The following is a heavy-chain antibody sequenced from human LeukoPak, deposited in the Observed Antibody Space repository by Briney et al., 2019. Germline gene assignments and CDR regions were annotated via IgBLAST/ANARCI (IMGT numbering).Heavy chain of an antibody. CDR2: VYYTGLA. J-gene: IGHJ4*02. CDR3: ARHRRYCSSSSCHPFDY. D-gene: IGHD2-15*01. CDR1: GGSISNSSYY. V-gene: IGHV4-39*01. Sequence: PSETLSLTCSVSGGSISNSSYYWGWIRQPPGKGLEWVGSVYYTGLAYYNPSLESRVTMSGDTSKNQFSLKLTSMTAADTAVYYCARHRRYCSSSSCHPFDYWGQGTLVTVSS.